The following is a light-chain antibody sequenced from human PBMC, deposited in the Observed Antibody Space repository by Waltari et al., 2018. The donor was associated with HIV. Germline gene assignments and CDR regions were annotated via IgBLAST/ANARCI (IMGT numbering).Light chain of an antibody. CDR1: NIGDKT. V-gene: IGLV3-21*04. Sequence: SFVVTQPPSVSVAPGEPARITCEGNNIGDKTVHWYQQKPGQAPLMVIYYDSDRPSGIPERFSASNSGNTATLTLTRVEAGDEADYYCQVSDSRGDSRVFGGGTKLTVL. J-gene: IGLJ3*02. CDR2: YDS. CDR3: QVSDSRGDSRV.